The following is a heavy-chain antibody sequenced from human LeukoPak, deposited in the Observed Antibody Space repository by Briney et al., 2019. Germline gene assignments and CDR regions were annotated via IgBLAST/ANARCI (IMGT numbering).Heavy chain of an antibody. V-gene: IGHV4-39*01. CDR3: ARMYYDFGRGNWFDP. D-gene: IGHD3-3*01. J-gene: IGHJ5*02. CDR2: IYYSGST. CDR1: GGSISSSSYY. Sequence: SETLSLTCSVSGGSISSSSYYWGWIRQPPGKGLEWIGSIYYSGSTYYNPSLKSRVTISVDTSKNQFSLKLSSVTAADTAVYYCARMYYDFGRGNWFDPWGQGTLVTVSS.